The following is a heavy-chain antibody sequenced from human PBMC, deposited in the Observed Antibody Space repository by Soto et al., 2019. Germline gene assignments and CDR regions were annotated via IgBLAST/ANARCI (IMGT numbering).Heavy chain of an antibody. CDR3: ARGAEYQLLSRDYFYGMDV. D-gene: IGHD2-2*01. CDR2: ISYEGSNN. CDR1: GFTFNSHG. V-gene: IGHV3-30*03. J-gene: IGHJ6*01. Sequence: QVQLVEAGGGVVQPGGSLRLSCGASGFTFNSHGVHWVRQAPGKGLEWVAVISYEGSNNFYAESVKGRFTISRDNSKNTLYLQMNSLRREDTDVYYCARGAEYQLLSRDYFYGMDVW.